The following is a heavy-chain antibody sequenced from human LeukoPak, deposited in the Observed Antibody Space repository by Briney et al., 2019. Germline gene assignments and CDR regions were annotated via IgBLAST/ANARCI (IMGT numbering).Heavy chain of an antibody. CDR1: GFIVSSNY. CDR3: ARARFDYGDRAFDY. CDR2: LYSGGPT. Sequence: PGGSLRLSCAASGFIVSSNYMTWVRQAPGKGLEWVSILYSGGPTYYADSVKGRFTISRDNSKNTLYLQMNSLRAEDTAVYYCARARFDYGDRAFDYWGQGTLVTVSS. D-gene: IGHD4-17*01. V-gene: IGHV3-53*01. J-gene: IGHJ4*02.